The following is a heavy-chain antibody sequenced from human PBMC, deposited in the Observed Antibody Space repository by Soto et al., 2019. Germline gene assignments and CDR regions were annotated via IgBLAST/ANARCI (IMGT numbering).Heavy chain of an antibody. D-gene: IGHD6-19*01. V-gene: IGHV4-4*02. CDR2: IYHSGST. CDR3: ARDLAVAEYYFDY. J-gene: IGHJ4*02. Sequence: QVQLQESGPGLVKPSGTLSLTCAVSGGSISSSNWWSWVRQPPGKGLEWIGEIYHSGSTNYNPSLKSRVTISVYKSKNQFSLKLSSVTAAATAVYYCARDLAVAEYYFDYWGQGTLVTVSS. CDR1: GGSISSSNW.